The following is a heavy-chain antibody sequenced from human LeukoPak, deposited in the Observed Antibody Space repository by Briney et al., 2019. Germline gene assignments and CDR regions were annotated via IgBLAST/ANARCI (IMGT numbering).Heavy chain of an antibody. CDR3: ARASIAVAGTLDY. J-gene: IGHJ4*02. CDR2: IYHSGST. D-gene: IGHD6-19*01. CDR1: GGSISSSNW. Sequence: NPSETLSLTCAVSGGSISSSNWWSWVRQPPGKGLEWIGEIYHSGSTNYNPSLKSRVTISVDKSKNQFSLKLSSVTAADTAVYYCARASIAVAGTLDYWGQGTLVTVSS. V-gene: IGHV4-4*02.